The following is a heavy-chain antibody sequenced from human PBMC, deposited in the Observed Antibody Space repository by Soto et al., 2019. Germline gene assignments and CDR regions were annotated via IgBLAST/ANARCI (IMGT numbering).Heavy chain of an antibody. J-gene: IGHJ4*02. CDR3: ASRDPGTSVDY. CDR2: IYRTGST. D-gene: IGHD1-7*01. V-gene: IGHV4-4*02. CDR1: GGSFTSNNW. Sequence: SETLSLTCAFSGGSFTSNNWWTWVRQPPGQGLEWIGEIYRTGSTNYNPSLKSRVTISLDKSENQFSLKVTSLTAADTAVYYCASRDPGTSVDYWGQGTLVTVSS.